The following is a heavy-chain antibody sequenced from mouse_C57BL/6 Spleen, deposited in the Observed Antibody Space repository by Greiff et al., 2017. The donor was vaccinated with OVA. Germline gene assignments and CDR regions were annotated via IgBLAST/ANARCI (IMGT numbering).Heavy chain of an antibody. CDR1: GFTFNTYA. CDR2: IRSKSSNYAT. V-gene: IGHV10-3*01. J-gene: IGHJ4*01. D-gene: IGHD1-1*01. CDR3: VRDYYGSSTRARDY. Sequence: DVKLVESGGGLVQPKGSLKLSCAASGFTFNTYAMHWVRQAPGKGLEWVAHIRSKSSNYATYYADSVKDRFTISRDDSQSMLYLQMNNLKTEDTAMYYCVRDYYGSSTRARDYWGQGTSVTVSS.